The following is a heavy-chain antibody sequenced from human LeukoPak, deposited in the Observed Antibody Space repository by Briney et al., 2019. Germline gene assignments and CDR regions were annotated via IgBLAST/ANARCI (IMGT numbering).Heavy chain of an antibody. J-gene: IGHJ4*02. D-gene: IGHD3-22*01. Sequence: SETLSLTCAVYGGSFSGYYWSWIRQPPGKGLEWIGEINHSGSTNYNPSLKSRVTISVDTSTNQFSLRLTSVTAADTAVYYCARHDYDSSGYRRDYYFDYWSQGTLVTVSS. CDR3: ARHDYDSSGYRRDYYFDY. CDR2: INHSGST. CDR1: GGSFSGYY. V-gene: IGHV4-34*01.